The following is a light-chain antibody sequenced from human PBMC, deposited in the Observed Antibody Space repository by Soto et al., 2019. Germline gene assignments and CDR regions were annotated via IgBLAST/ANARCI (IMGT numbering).Light chain of an antibody. Sequence: EIVLPQSPGTLSLSPGERATLSCRASQSVTGSYLAWYQQRPGQAPRLLMYGASSRATGIPDRFSGSGSGTDFTLTISRLEPEDFAVYYCQQYGSSPRTFGGGTKVEIK. CDR1: QSVTGSY. J-gene: IGKJ4*01. V-gene: IGKV3-20*01. CDR2: GAS. CDR3: QQYGSSPRT.